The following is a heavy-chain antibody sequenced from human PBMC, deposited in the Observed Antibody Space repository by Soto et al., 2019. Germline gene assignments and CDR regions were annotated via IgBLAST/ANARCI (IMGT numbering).Heavy chain of an antibody. CDR2: ILPIFGTA. J-gene: IGHJ4*02. D-gene: IGHD3-22*01. V-gene: IGHV1-69*13. CDR3: ARTGTYYYDSSGPCFYY. Sequence: ASVKVSCKASGGTFSSYAISWVRQAPGQGLEWMGGILPIFGTANYAQKFQGRVTITADESTSTDYMERSSLRSEDTAVYYCARTGTYYYDSSGPCFYYWGQGSLVTVSS. CDR1: GGTFSSYA.